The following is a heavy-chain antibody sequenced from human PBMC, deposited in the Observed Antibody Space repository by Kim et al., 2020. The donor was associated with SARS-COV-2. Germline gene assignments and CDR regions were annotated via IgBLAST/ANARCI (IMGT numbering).Heavy chain of an antibody. J-gene: IGHJ4*02. V-gene: IGHV3-64D*06. CDR3: DGSGTYIH. CDR1: GFSFSTYN. D-gene: IGHD3-10*01. Sequence: GGSLRLSCSASGFSFSTYNMHWVRQAPGKGLQYISGINTNGSNTYYTDSVKGRFTISRDNSKNTLYLQMNSLRAEDTAVYYCDGSGTYIHWGQGTLVTVSS. CDR2: INTNGSNT.